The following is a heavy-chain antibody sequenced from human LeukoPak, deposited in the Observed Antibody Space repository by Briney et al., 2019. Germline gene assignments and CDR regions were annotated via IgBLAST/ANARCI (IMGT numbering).Heavy chain of an antibody. Sequence: QAGGSLRLSCAAYGFTFSGSAMHWVRQASGKGLEWVGRIRSKANSYATAYAASVKGRFTISRDDSKNTAYLQMNSLKTEDTAVYYCTRPAPIVVVPAAIKGMDVWGKGTTVTVSS. D-gene: IGHD2-2*01. CDR2: IRSKANSYAT. J-gene: IGHJ6*03. CDR3: TRPAPIVVVPAAIKGMDV. V-gene: IGHV3-73*01. CDR1: GFTFSGSA.